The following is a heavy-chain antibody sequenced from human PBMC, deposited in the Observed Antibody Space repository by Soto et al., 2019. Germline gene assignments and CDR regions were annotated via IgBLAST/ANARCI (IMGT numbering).Heavy chain of an antibody. CDR1: GYSLPDYS. CDR2: IHPGTGYT. V-gene: IGHV1-3*01. CDR3: TRDLNGGNPFDY. J-gene: IGHJ4*02. D-gene: IGHD2-8*01. Sequence: QVQFVQSEAEVKKPGASVRLSCKPSGYSLPDYSIQWVRQAAGQGLQWLGWIHPGTGYTESSQRFQGRLTLTMDNSATTFYMDLTSLPSEDTAVYFCTRDLNGGNPFDYWGQGTLVTVSS.